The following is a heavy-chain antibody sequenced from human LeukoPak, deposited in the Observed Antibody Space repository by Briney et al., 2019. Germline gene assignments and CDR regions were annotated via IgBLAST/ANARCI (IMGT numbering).Heavy chain of an antibody. CDR1: GFTFSSYW. D-gene: IGHD2-15*01. J-gene: IGHJ6*03. V-gene: IGHV3-74*01. CDR2: INSDGSST. CDR3: ARSARYCSGGSCYGGYCYYMDV. Sequence: GGSQRLSCAASGFTFSSYWMQWVRQAPGKGLVWVSRINSDGSSTSYAASVKGRFTISRDNAKNTLYLQMNSLRAEDTAVYYCARSARYCSGGSCYGGYCYYMDVWGKGTTVTVSS.